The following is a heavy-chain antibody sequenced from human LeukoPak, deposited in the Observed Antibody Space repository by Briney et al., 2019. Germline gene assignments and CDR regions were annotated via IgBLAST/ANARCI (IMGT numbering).Heavy chain of an antibody. CDR2: IYTSGST. CDR3: ARTGLYYYDSSGYYVSWFDP. D-gene: IGHD3-22*01. CDR1: GGSISSYY. V-gene: IGHV4-4*07. Sequence: SETLSLTCTVSGGSISSYYWSWIRQPAGKGLEWIGRIYTSGSTNYNPSLKSRVTISVDTSKNQFSLKLSSVTAADTAVYYCARTGLYYYDSSGYYVSWFDPWGQGTLVTVSS. J-gene: IGHJ5*02.